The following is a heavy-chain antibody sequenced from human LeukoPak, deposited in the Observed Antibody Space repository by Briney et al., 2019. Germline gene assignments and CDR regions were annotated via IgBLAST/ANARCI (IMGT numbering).Heavy chain of an antibody. Sequence: ASVKVSCKASGGTFSSYAISWVRQAPGQGLEWMGGIIPIFGTANYAQKFQGRVTITADESTSTAYMELSSLRSEDTAVYYCASGRQTTGWFDPWGQGTLVTVSS. CDR1: GGTFSSYA. J-gene: IGHJ5*02. CDR2: IIPIFGTA. D-gene: IGHD1-7*01. CDR3: ASGRQTTGWFDP. V-gene: IGHV1-69*01.